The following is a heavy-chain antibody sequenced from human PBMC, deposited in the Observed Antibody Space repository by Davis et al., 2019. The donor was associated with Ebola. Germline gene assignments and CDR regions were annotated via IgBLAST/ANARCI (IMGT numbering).Heavy chain of an antibody. CDR1: GYAFRNYG. V-gene: IGHV1-18*01. Sequence: ASVKVSCKASGYAFRNYGIHWVRQAPGQGLEWMGWISPNRDKTNYEQKFQGRVTMTTDTSTTTAYMELRNLTSDDTAVYYCARAIAAAGFPGIDYWGQGNLVTVSS. CDR3: ARAIAAAGFPGIDY. CDR2: ISPNRDKT. J-gene: IGHJ4*02. D-gene: IGHD6-13*01.